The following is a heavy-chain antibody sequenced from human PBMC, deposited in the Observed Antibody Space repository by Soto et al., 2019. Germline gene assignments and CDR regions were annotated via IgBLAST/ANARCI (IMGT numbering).Heavy chain of an antibody. V-gene: IGHV1-69*04. CDR3: ARESCTNGVCPRPFDY. CDR2: IIPILGIA. D-gene: IGHD2-8*01. J-gene: IGHJ4*02. Sequence: GASVKVSCKASGGTFSSYTISWVRQAPGQGLEWMGRIIPILGIANYAQKFQGRVTITADKSTSTAYMELSSLRSEDTAVYYCARESCTNGVCPRPFDYWGQGTLVTVSS. CDR1: GGTFSSYT.